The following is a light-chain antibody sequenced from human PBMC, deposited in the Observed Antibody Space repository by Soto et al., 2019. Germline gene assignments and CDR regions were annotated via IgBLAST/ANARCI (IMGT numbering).Light chain of an antibody. CDR2: DAS. Sequence: DIQMTQSPSSLSASVGDRVTITCQASQDISNYLNWYQQKPGKAPKLLIYDASNLKTGVPSRFSGSGSGTDLTFTISSLHPEDIATYYCQQYDNIPITFGQGTRLEIK. CDR3: QQYDNIPIT. V-gene: IGKV1-33*01. CDR1: QDISNY. J-gene: IGKJ5*01.